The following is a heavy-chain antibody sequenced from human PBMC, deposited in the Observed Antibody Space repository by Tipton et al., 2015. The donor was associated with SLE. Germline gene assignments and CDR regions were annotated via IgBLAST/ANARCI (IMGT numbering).Heavy chain of an antibody. CDR3: ARDHDSGSRDY. V-gene: IGHV4-39*07. D-gene: IGHD5-12*01. Sequence: TLSLTCTVSGGSISSSSYFWGWIRQPPGKGLEWIGSIYYSGSTYYNPSLKRRVTISVDTSKNQFSLKLSSVTAADTAGYYCARDHDSGSRDYWGQGTLVTVSS. CDR2: IYYSGST. J-gene: IGHJ4*02. CDR1: GGSISSSSYF.